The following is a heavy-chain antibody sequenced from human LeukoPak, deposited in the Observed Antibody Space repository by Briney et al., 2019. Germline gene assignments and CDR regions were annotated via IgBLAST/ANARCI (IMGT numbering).Heavy chain of an antibody. CDR3: ARTRGGYRSVRGFDP. J-gene: IGHJ5*02. D-gene: IGHD3-22*01. CDR2: IYYTGNT. CDR1: GGSIISTSSY. Sequence: SETLSLTCSVSGGSIISTSSYWGWIRQSPGKGLEWIGNIYYTGNTYYHPSFKSRVTISADTSKNQFSLNLNSVTVADTAVYYCARTRGGYRSVRGFDPWGQGTLVTVSS. V-gene: IGHV4-39*01.